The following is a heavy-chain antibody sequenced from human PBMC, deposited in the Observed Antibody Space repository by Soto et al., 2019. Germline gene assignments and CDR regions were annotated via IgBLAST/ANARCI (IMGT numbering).Heavy chain of an antibody. CDR3: AKEGXPDIVVVPIYYYYGMDV. Sequence: PGGSLRLSCAASGFTFSSYAMSWVRQAPGKGLEWVSAISGSGGSTYYADSVKGRFTISRDNSKNTLYLQMNSLRAEDTAVYYCAKEGXPDIVVVPIYYYYGMDVWGQGTTVTVSS. D-gene: IGHD2-2*01. V-gene: IGHV3-23*01. CDR1: GFTFSSYA. J-gene: IGHJ6*02. CDR2: ISGSGGST.